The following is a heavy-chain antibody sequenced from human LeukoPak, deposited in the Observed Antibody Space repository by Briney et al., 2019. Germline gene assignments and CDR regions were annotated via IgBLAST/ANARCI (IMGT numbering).Heavy chain of an antibody. CDR2: INPNSGGT. Sequence: ASVKVSCKASGYTFTGYYIHWVRQAPGQGLEWMGWINPNSGGTNYAQKFQGRVTMTRDTSISAAYMELSSLRSEDTAVYYCAHAWAAAGTVGFDPWGQGTLVTVSS. D-gene: IGHD6-13*01. V-gene: IGHV1-2*02. CDR1: GYTFTGYY. CDR3: AHAWAAAGTVGFDP. J-gene: IGHJ5*02.